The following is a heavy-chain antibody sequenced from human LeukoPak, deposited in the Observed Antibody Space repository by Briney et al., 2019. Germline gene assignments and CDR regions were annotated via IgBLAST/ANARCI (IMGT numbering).Heavy chain of an antibody. CDR2: ISGSGGST. J-gene: IGHJ6*02. CDR3: PKVWGVQYGMDV. Sequence: GGSLRLSCAASGFTFSSSAMSWVRQAPGKGLEWVSAISGSGGSTYYADSVKGRFAISRDNSKNTLYLQMNSLRAEDTAVYYCPKVWGVQYGMDVWGQGTTVTVSS. V-gene: IGHV3-23*01. CDR1: GFTFSSSA. D-gene: IGHD3-10*01.